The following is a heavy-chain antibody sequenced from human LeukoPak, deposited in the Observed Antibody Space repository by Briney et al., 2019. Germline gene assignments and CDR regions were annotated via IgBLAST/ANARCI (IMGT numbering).Heavy chain of an antibody. CDR3: ARGGYYYYGMDV. J-gene: IGHJ6*02. CDR1: GYTFTSYD. V-gene: IGHV1-8*01. CDR2: MNPNSGNT. Sequence: ASVKVSCKASGYTFTSYDIDWVRQATGQGLEWMGWMNPNSGNTGYAQKFQGRVTMTRNTSISTAYMELSSLRSEDTAVYYCARGGYYYYGMDVWGQGTTVTVSS.